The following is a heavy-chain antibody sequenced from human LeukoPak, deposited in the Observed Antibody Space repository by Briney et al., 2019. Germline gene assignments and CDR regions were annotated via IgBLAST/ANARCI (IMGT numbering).Heavy chain of an antibody. CDR1: GYTFTGYY. Sequence: ASVKVSCKASGYTFTGYYMHWVRQAPGQRLEWMGWINAGNGNTKYSQKFQGRVTITRDTSASTAYMELSSLRSEDTAVYYCARDLTRIVGALGAFDIWGQGTMVTVSS. D-gene: IGHD1-26*01. CDR2: INAGNGNT. CDR3: ARDLTRIVGALGAFDI. J-gene: IGHJ3*02. V-gene: IGHV1-3*01.